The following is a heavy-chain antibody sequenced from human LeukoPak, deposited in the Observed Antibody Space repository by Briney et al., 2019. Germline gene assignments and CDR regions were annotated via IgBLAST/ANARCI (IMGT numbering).Heavy chain of an antibody. Sequence: GESLKISCKGSGYSFTNYWVGWVRQMPGKGLEWMGIIYPGDSDTRYSPSFQGQVTISADKSISTAYLQWSSLKASDTAMYYYARQVRSCSGGGCYITRFDPWGQGTLVTVSS. CDR3: ARQVRSCSGGGCYITRFDP. D-gene: IGHD2-15*01. CDR1: GYSFTNYW. CDR2: IYPGDSDT. V-gene: IGHV5-51*01. J-gene: IGHJ5*02.